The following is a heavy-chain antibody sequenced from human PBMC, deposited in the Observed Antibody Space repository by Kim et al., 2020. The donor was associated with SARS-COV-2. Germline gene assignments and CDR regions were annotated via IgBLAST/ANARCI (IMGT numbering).Heavy chain of an antibody. CDR3: AKGGGRVFRELNIDY. D-gene: IGHD3-10*02. CDR2: IWYDGSNK. J-gene: IGHJ4*02. CDR1: GFTFSSYG. V-gene: IGHV3-33*06. Sequence: GGSLRLSCAASGFTFSSYGMHWVRQAPGKGLEWVAVIWYDGSNKYYADSVKGRFTISRDNSKNTLYLQMNSLRAEDTAVYYCAKGGGRVFRELNIDYWGQGTLVTVSS.